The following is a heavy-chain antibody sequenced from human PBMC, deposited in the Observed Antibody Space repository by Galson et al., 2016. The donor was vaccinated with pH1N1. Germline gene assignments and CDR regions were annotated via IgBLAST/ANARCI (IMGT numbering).Heavy chain of an antibody. CDR1: GFTFSSYW. Sequence: SLRLSCAASGFTFSSYWMHWVRQAPGKGLEWVANIKQDGSEKYYVDSVKGRFSISRDNAKNSLYLQMNSLRAEDTALYYCASGSGSHSYWGQGTLVTVSS. J-gene: IGHJ4*02. CDR2: IKQDGSEK. CDR3: ASGSGSHSY. V-gene: IGHV3-7*01. D-gene: IGHD1-26*01.